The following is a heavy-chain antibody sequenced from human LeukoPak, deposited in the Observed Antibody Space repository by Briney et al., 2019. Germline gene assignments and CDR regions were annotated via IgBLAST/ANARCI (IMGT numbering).Heavy chain of an antibody. Sequence: QPGRSLRLSCAASGFTFSSYGMHWVRQAPGKGLEWVAVISYDGSSKYYADSVKGRFTISRDNSKNTLYLQMNSLRVEDTAAYYCAKVSAFEAAADPKRGLGGMDVWGKGTTVTVSS. J-gene: IGHJ6*04. D-gene: IGHD6-13*01. CDR3: AKVSAFEAAADPKRGLGGMDV. CDR2: ISYDGSSK. CDR1: GFTFSSYG. V-gene: IGHV3-30*18.